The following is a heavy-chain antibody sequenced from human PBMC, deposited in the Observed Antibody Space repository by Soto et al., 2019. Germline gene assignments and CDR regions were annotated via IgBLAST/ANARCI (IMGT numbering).Heavy chain of an antibody. Sequence: EVQLLESGGGLVQPGGSLRLSCAASGFTFSSYAMSWVRQAPGKGLEWVSAISGSGVSTYYADSVKGRFTISRDNSKNTLYLQMNSLRAEDTAVYYCAKGDYSNYGGPDYWGQGTLVTVSS. J-gene: IGHJ4*02. CDR3: AKGDYSNYGGPDY. V-gene: IGHV3-23*01. CDR1: GFTFSSYA. D-gene: IGHD4-4*01. CDR2: ISGSGVST.